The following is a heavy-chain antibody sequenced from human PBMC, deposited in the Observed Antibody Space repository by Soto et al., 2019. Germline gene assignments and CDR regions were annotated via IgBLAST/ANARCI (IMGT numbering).Heavy chain of an antibody. V-gene: IGHV4-30-4*01. J-gene: IGHJ4*02. CDR2: IYYSGRT. D-gene: IGHD6-19*01. CDR1: GGSISSGDYY. Sequence: QVQLQESGPGLVKPSQTLSLTCTVSGGSISSGDYYWSWIRQPPGKGLEWIGYIYYSGRTYYNPSLKSRVTISVDTSKNQFSLKLSSVTAADTAVYYCASTIDSSGWYVAGYFDYWGQGTLVTVSS. CDR3: ASTIDSSGWYVAGYFDY.